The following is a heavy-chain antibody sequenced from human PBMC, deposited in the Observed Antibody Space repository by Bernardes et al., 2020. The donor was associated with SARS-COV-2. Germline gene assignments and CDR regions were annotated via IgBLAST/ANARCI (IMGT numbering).Heavy chain of an antibody. CDR1: GFTFDDYA. CDR3: AKVGAVAGTGLITGYFQH. CDR2: ISWNSGSI. Sequence: GGSLRLSCAASGFTFDDYAMHWVRQAPGKGLEWVSGISWNSGSIGYADSVKGRFTISRDNAKNSLYLQMNSLRAEDTALYYCAKVGAVAGTGLITGYFQHWGQGTLVTVSS. V-gene: IGHV3-9*01. D-gene: IGHD6-19*01. J-gene: IGHJ1*01.